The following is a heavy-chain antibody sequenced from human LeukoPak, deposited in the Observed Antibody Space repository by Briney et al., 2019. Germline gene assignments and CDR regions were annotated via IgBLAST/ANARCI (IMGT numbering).Heavy chain of an antibody. J-gene: IGHJ5*02. CDR3: ARDSSGWRNWFDP. Sequence: GGSLRLSCAASGFTFSSYSMNWVRQAPGKGLEWVSSISSSSSYIYYADSVKGRFTISRDNAKNSLYLQMNSLRAEDTAVYYCARDSSGWRNWFDPWGQGTPVTVSS. V-gene: IGHV3-21*01. CDR2: ISSSSSYI. D-gene: IGHD6-19*01. CDR1: GFTFSSYS.